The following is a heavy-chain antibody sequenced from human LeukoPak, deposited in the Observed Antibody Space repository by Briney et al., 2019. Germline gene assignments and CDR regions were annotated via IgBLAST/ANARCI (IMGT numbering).Heavy chain of an antibody. Sequence: GGSLRLSCAASGFTFSSYGMHWVRQAPGKGLEWVAVISYDGSNKYYADSVKGRFTISRDNSKNTLYLQMNSLRAEDTAVYYCAKGGGRGYYYDSSGYYSSYYYYYGMDVWGQGTTVTVSS. CDR3: AKGGGRGYYYDSSGYYSSYYYYYGMDV. CDR1: GFTFSSYG. D-gene: IGHD3-22*01. V-gene: IGHV3-30*18. J-gene: IGHJ6*02. CDR2: ISYDGSNK.